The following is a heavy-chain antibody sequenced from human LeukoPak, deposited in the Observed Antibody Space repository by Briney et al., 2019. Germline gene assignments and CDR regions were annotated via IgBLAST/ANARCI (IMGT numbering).Heavy chain of an antibody. J-gene: IGHJ4*02. V-gene: IGHV3-48*03. D-gene: IGHD1-26*01. CDR1: GFTFSSYA. CDR2: ISPSGSST. Sequence: PGRSLRLSCAASGFTFSSYAMNWARQAPGKGLEWISYISPSGSSTSYTDSVKGRFTISRDNAKNSLYLQMNSLRTDDTAVYYCARDEVGATTEFDYWGQGTLVTVSS. CDR3: ARDEVGATTEFDY.